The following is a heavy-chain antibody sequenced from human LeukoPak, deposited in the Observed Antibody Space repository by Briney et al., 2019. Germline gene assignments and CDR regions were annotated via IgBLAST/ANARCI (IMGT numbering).Heavy chain of an antibody. D-gene: IGHD1-1*01. CDR3: ARLWRAAIDY. Sequence: PSETLSLTCTVVSGGSISSSSYYWGWIRQPPGKGLEWIGSFYYSGSTYYNPSLKSRVTISADTSKNQSSLKLSSVTAADTAVYYCARLWRAAIDYGGQGILVTVSS. J-gene: IGHJ4*02. CDR2: FYYSGST. V-gene: IGHV4-39*01. CDR1: GGSISSSSYY.